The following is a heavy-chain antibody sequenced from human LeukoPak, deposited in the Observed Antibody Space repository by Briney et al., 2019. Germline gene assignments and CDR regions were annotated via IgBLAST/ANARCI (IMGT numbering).Heavy chain of an antibody. J-gene: IGHJ4*02. D-gene: IGHD6-19*01. CDR2: ISTDGSST. V-gene: IGHV3-74*01. CDR3: VRGQWPYGGFDY. CDR1: GFTFSSYW. Sequence: GGSLRLSCAASGFTFSSYWMHWVRQAPGKGLVWVSRISTDGSSTSYADSVKGRFTISRDNAKNTVYLQMNSLRAEDTAVYYCVRGQWPYGGFDYWGQGTLVTVSS.